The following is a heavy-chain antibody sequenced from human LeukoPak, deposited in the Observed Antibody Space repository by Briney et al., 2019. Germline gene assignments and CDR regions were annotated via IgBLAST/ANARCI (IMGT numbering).Heavy chain of an antibody. CDR3: AREVGTLLWFGELLPYNWFDP. CDR1: GGSISSTTYS. CDR2: IYYSGNT. D-gene: IGHD3-10*01. Sequence: ASETLSLTCTVFGGSISSTTYSRGWIRQPPGKGLEWIGSIYYSGNTYYNPSLNSRVTISINTSKNQFSLKLSSVTAADTAVYYCAREVGTLLWFGELLPYNWFDPWGQGTLVTVSS. V-gene: IGHV4-39*07. J-gene: IGHJ5*02.